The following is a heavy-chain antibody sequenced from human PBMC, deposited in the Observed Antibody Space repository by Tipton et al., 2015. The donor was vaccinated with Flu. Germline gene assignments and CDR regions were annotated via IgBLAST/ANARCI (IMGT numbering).Heavy chain of an antibody. J-gene: IGHJ5*02. Sequence: LRLSCAASGFTFSAYAMHWVRQPPGKGLEWIGNVHQAGSTYYNPSLMSRVTISLDRPKNQFSLRVTSVTAADTAVYYCARRDYSNYVSEPKNWFDPWGQGALVTVSS. CDR3: ARRDYSNYVSEPKNWFDP. CDR1: GFTFSAYA. CDR2: VHQAGST. D-gene: IGHD4-11*01. V-gene: IGHV4-38-2*01.